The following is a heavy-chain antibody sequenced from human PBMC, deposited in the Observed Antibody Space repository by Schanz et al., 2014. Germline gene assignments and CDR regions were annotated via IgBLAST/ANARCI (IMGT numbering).Heavy chain of an antibody. Sequence: QVQLVQSGPAVKKPGASMKVSCLASGYSFTEYFLHWVRQAPGQGLEWMGWINPNSGETNYEQKFKGRVTLTSDKSISTAFMELSGLKSDDTATYFCARARYTGYDCSGYWGQGTLLIVSS. V-gene: IGHV1-2*02. CDR2: INPNSGET. CDR3: ARARYTGYDCSGY. D-gene: IGHD5-12*01. CDR1: GYSFTEYF. J-gene: IGHJ4*02.